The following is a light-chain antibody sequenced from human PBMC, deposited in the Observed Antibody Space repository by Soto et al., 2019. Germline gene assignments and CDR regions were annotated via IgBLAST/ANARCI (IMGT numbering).Light chain of an antibody. V-gene: IGLV2-14*01. J-gene: IGLJ1*01. CDR1: SSDVGGYKY. Sequence: QSALTQPASVSGSPGQSITISCTGTSSDVGGYKYVSWYQQHPGKAPKLMIYDVSNRPSGISNRFSGSKSGNTASLTISGLQDEDEADYYCSSDTSSSTYVFGSGTKVTVL. CDR3: SSDTSSSTYV. CDR2: DVS.